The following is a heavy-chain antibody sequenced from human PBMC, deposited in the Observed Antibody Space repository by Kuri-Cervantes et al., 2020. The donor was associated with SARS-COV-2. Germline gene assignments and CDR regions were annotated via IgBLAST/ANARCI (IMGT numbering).Heavy chain of an antibody. Sequence: ASVKVSCKASGYTFTGCYMHWVRQAPGQGLEWMGWINPNSGGTNYAQKCQGRVTVTRDTSISTAYMELSRLRSDDTAVYYCARGNGGVLWFGEFLSFDYWGQGTLVTVSS. CDR2: INPNSGGT. V-gene: IGHV1-2*02. CDR1: GYTFTGCY. D-gene: IGHD3-10*01. CDR3: ARGNGGVLWFGEFLSFDY. J-gene: IGHJ4*02.